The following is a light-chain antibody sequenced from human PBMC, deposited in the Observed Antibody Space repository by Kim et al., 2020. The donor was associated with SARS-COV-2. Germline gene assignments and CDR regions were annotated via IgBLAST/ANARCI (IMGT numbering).Light chain of an antibody. CDR2: YDR. CDR1: NIGSKS. CDR3: QVWDSSSDHRV. V-gene: IGLV3-21*04. J-gene: IGLJ3*02. Sequence: APGKTARITCGGNNIGSKSVHWYQQKPGQAPVLVIHYDRDRPSGIPERFAGSKSGNTATLTISRVEAGDEADYYCQVWDSSSDHRVFGGGTKLTVL.